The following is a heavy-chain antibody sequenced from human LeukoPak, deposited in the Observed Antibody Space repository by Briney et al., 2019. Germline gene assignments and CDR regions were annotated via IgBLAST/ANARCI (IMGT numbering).Heavy chain of an antibody. CDR3: ARDHHRRLYDSQARDTFDF. J-gene: IGHJ3*01. V-gene: IGHV3-7*01. Sequence: GGSLRLSCAASGFTFSSYWMSWVRQAPGKGLEWVANIKKDGSEKYYVDSVKGRFTISRDNAKTSLYLQMISLRAEDTAVYYCARDHHRRLYDSQARDTFDFWGQGTMVTVSS. CDR2: IKKDGSEK. D-gene: IGHD3-22*01. CDR1: GFTFSSYW.